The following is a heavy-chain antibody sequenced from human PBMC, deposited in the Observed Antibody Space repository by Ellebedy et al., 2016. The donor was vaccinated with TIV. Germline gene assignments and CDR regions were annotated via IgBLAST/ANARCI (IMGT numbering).Heavy chain of an antibody. Sequence: MPSETLSLTCAVYSGYFKGYSSSWIRQSLGQGLVWIGEISQSGSTNYNPSLKSRVSLSEDTSKKQFSLRLTSVTAADTAVDYCARLDGMVSPFDYWGQGTLVTVSS. CDR3: ARLDGMVSPFDY. CDR2: ISQSGST. J-gene: IGHJ4*02. V-gene: IGHV4-34*01. CDR1: SGYFKGYS. D-gene: IGHD2-8*01.